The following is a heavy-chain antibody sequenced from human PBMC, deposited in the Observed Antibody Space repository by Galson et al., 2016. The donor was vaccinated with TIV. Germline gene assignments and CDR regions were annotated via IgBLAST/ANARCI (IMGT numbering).Heavy chain of an antibody. J-gene: IGHJ6*03. CDR1: GDSIGTSNFY. Sequence: SETLSLTCSVSGDSIGTSNFYWGWIRQPPGKGLEWIGYFYHTGSTNYNPSLRGRATISVDRSKNQFSLSLSSVTAADTAVYFCTRDVTVLPETTDYYYYYVDVWGRGTTVTVSS. CDR3: TRDVTVLPETTDYYYYYVDV. V-gene: IGHV4-61*05. D-gene: IGHD4-17*01. CDR2: FYHTGST.